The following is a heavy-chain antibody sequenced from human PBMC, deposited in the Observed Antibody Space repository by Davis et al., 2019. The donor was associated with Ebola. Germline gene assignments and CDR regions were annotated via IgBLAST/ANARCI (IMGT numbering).Heavy chain of an antibody. CDR2: INHSGST. CDR3: ASFIRITMVQGVTPYGMDV. J-gene: IGHJ6*02. CDR1: GGSFSGYY. D-gene: IGHD3-10*01. Sequence: PSETLSLTCAVYGGSFSGYYWSWIRQPPGKGLEWIGEINHSGSTNYNPSLKSRVTISVDTSKNQFSLKLSSVTAADTAVYYCASFIRITMVQGVTPYGMDVWGQGTTVTVSS. V-gene: IGHV4-34*01.